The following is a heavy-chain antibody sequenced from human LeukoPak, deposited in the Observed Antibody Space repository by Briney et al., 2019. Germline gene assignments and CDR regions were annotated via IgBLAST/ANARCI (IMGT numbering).Heavy chain of an antibody. Sequence: GESLKISCKGAGYSFTSYWIGWVRQMPGKGLEWMGVIYPGDSDTRYSPSFQGQVTISADKSISTPYLQWSSLKASDTAMYYCARSPYSGSYYYYYGMDVWGQGTTVTVSS. V-gene: IGHV5-51*01. CDR1: GYSFTSYW. D-gene: IGHD1-26*01. CDR3: ARSPYSGSYYYYYGMDV. J-gene: IGHJ6*02. CDR2: IYPGDSDT.